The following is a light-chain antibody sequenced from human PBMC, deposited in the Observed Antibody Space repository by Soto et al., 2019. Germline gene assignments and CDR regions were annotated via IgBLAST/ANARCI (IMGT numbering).Light chain of an antibody. CDR2: KAS. CDR3: HQYYSNAWT. Sequence: EIQMTQSPSTLSVSVGDRVTITCRASQSISSWLAWYQQKPGKDAKLLIYKASSFESGVPSRFSSSGSGTAFTLTISSRQADDCATDYCHQYYSNAWTFGQGTKVEIK. V-gene: IGKV1-5*03. CDR1: QSISSW. J-gene: IGKJ1*01.